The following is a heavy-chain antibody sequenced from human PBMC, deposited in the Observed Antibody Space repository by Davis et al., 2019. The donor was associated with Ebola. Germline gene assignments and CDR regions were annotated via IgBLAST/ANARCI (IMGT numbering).Heavy chain of an antibody. Sequence: GESLKISCAASGFTFSNAWMYWVRQALGKGLECVGRIKSKSDGETTEYAGPVKGRFTISRDDSKNTLYLQMDSPKIEDTAVYYCFSSETEYWSQGTLVTVSS. CDR3: FSSETEY. CDR1: GFTFSNAW. V-gene: IGHV3-15*01. CDR2: IKSKSDGETT. J-gene: IGHJ4*02. D-gene: IGHD6-6*01.